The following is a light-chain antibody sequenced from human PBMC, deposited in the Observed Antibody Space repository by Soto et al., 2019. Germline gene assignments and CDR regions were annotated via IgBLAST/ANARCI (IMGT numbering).Light chain of an antibody. Sequence: QSVLTQPASVSGSPGQSITISCTGTTSDVGGYNYVSWYQHHPGKAPKLMIYDVGNRPAGVSNRFSGSKSGNTACLTISGLHAEDEADYYCSSYTSGSARYVFGTGTKVTVL. J-gene: IGLJ1*01. CDR2: DVG. CDR1: TSDVGGYNY. V-gene: IGLV2-14*03. CDR3: SSYTSGSARYV.